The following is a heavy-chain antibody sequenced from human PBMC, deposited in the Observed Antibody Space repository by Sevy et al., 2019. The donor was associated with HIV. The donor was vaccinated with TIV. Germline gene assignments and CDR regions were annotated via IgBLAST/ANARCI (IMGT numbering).Heavy chain of an antibody. V-gene: IGHV3-23*01. CDR1: GFTFSSYA. D-gene: IGHD3-9*01. Sequence: GGSLRLSCAASGFTFSSYAMSWVRQAPGKGLEWVSAISGSGGSTYYADSVKGRFTISRENSKNTLYLQMNSLRAEDTAVYYCAKDSYYDILTAVGYYYGMDVWGQGTTVTVSS. CDR2: ISGSGGST. CDR3: AKDSYYDILTAVGYYYGMDV. J-gene: IGHJ6*02.